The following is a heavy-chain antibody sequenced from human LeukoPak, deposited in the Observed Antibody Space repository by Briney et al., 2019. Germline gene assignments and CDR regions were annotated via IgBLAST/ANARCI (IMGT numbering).Heavy chain of an antibody. Sequence: GGSLRLSCAASGFNFSSYGMTWVRQAPGKGLEWVSIISGSGRDTYYADSVKGRFTISRDNAKNSLYLQMDSLRAEDTAVYYCARDGITMRILEYWGQGTLVTVSS. CDR3: ARDGITMRILEY. D-gene: IGHD3-10*01. CDR1: GFNFSSYG. J-gene: IGHJ4*02. V-gene: IGHV3-21*01. CDR2: ISGSGRDT.